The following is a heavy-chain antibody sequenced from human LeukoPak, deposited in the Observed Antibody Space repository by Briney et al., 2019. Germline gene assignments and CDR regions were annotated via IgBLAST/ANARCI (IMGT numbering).Heavy chain of an antibody. CDR1: GGSISSSSYY. CDR2: IYYSGST. Sequence: KTSETLSLTCTVSGGSISSSSYYWGWIRQPPGKGLEWIGRIYYSGSTYYNPSLKSRVTISVDTSKNQFSLKLSSGTAADTAVYYCARHPPRGGDYGESGWYFDLWGRGTLVPVSS. D-gene: IGHD2-21*02. J-gene: IGHJ2*01. CDR3: ARHPPRGGDYGESGWYFDL. V-gene: IGHV4-39*01.